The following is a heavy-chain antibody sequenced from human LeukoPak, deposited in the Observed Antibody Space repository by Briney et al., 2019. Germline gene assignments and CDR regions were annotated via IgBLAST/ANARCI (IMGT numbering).Heavy chain of an antibody. V-gene: IGHV1-69*05. Sequence: SVKVSCKASGGTFSSYAISWVRQAPGQGLEWMGGIIPIFGTANYAQKFQGRVTSTTDESTSTAYMELSSLRSEDTAVYYCARARRYGDYSLTGWGQGTLVTVSS. CDR3: ARARRYGDYSLTG. CDR2: IIPIFGTA. D-gene: IGHD4-17*01. J-gene: IGHJ4*02. CDR1: GGTFSSYA.